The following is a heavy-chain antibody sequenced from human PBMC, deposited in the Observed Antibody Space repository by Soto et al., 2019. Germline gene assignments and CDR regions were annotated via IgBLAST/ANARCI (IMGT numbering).Heavy chain of an antibody. D-gene: IGHD5-12*01. CDR1: GYTFTSYY. Sequence: GASVKVSCKASGYTFTSYYMHWVRHAPGQGLEWMGIINPSGGSTSYAQKFQGRVTMTRDTSTSTVYMELSSLRSEDTAVYYCARLILRVQRHYYYGMDVWGQGTTVTVSS. CDR2: INPSGGST. V-gene: IGHV1-46*01. J-gene: IGHJ6*02. CDR3: ARLILRVQRHYYYGMDV.